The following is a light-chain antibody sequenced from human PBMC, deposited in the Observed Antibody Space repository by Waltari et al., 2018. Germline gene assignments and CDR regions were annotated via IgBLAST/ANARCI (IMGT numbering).Light chain of an antibody. Sequence: QSALTQPPSVSGSPGQSVTISCTGTSSDVGSYNRVSWYQKPPGTAPTLMIYEVSNRPSGVRDRFAESNSGNTASLTISGAQAEDEAEYYCSSYTTSTTSYVVFGGGTKLTVL. CDR2: EVS. V-gene: IGLV2-18*02. CDR1: SSDVGSYNR. J-gene: IGLJ2*01. CDR3: SSYTTSTTSYVV.